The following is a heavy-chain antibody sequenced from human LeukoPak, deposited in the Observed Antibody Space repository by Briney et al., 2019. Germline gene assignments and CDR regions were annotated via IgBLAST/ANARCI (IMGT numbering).Heavy chain of an antibody. D-gene: IGHD1-1*01. CDR3: ARDVTGNWYYGMDV. Sequence: GSLRLSCAASGFTFSSHGMHWVRQAPGKGLEWVAVISYDGSNKYYTDSVKGRVTISRDNSKNTLYLQINSLGAEDTAMYYCARDVTGNWYYGMDVWGHGTTVTVS. CDR1: GFTFSSHG. V-gene: IGHV3-30*03. CDR2: ISYDGSNK. J-gene: IGHJ6*02.